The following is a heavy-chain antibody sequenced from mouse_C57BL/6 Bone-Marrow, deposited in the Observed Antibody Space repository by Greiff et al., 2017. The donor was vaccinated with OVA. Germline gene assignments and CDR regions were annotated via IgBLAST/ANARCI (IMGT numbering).Heavy chain of an antibody. CDR1: GFTFSSYA. V-gene: IGHV5-4*01. CDR2: ISDGGSYT. CDR3: ARDVGWLLPYYFDY. D-gene: IGHD2-3*01. J-gene: IGHJ2*01. Sequence: VQLKASGGGLVKPGGSLKLSCAASGFTFSSYAMSWVRQTPEKRLEWVATISDGGSYTYYPDNVKGRFTISRDNAKNNLYRQMSHLKSEDTAMYYCARDVGWLLPYYFDYRGQGTTLTVSS.